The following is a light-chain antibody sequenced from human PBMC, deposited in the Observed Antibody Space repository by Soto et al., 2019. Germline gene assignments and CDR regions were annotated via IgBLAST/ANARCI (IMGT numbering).Light chain of an antibody. CDR2: DAS. CDR1: QGIGTA. Sequence: IPLTQSPSTLSASVGDRVTITCRASQGIGTALAWYHQRPGNSPDLLVYDASTLQSGVPPRFSGSGSETDFSLTISGLQPEDFGHYYCQQFNTKPLTFGGGTRVEIK. V-gene: IGKV1-13*02. J-gene: IGKJ4*01. CDR3: QQFNTKPLT.